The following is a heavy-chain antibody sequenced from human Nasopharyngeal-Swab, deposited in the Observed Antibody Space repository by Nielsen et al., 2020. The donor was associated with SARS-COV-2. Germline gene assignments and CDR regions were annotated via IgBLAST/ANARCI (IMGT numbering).Heavy chain of an antibody. CDR3: ATEVGATDAFDI. Sequence: SETLSLTCTVSGGSISSYYWSWIRQPPGEGLEWIGYIFYSGSTNYNPSLKSRVTISVDTSKNQFSLKLSSVTAADTAVYYCATEVGATDAFDIWGQGTMVTVSS. J-gene: IGHJ3*02. D-gene: IGHD1-26*01. CDR2: IFYSGST. CDR1: GGSISSYY. V-gene: IGHV4-59*12.